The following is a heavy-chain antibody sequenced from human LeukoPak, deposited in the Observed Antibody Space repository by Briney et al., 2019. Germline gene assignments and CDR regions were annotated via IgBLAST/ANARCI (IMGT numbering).Heavy chain of an antibody. CDR1: GYTLTELS. V-gene: IGHV1-24*01. CDR3: ATSPRRVPSYYDILPFGY. D-gene: IGHD3-9*01. Sequence: ASVKVSCKVSGYTLTELSMHWVRQAPGKGLEWMGGFDPEDGETIYAQKFQGGVTMTEDTSTDTAYMELSSLRSEDTAVYYCATSPRRVPSYYDILPFGYWGQGTLVTVSS. J-gene: IGHJ4*02. CDR2: FDPEDGET.